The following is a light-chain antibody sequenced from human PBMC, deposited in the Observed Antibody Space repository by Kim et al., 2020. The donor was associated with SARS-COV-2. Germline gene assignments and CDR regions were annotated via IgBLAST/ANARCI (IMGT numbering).Light chain of an antibody. CDR2: KIS. Sequence: DIVMTQTPLSSPVTLGQPASISCRSSQSLEHSNGNTYLSWLQQRPGQPPRLLIYKISNRVPGVPDRFSGSGAGADFTLKISRVEAEDVGVYYCMQATQFPRTFGQGTKVDIK. CDR1: QSLEHSNGNTY. J-gene: IGKJ1*01. V-gene: IGKV2-24*01. CDR3: MQATQFPRT.